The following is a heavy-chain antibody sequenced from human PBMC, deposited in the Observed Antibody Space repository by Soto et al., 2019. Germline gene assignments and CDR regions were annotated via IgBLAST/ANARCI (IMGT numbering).Heavy chain of an antibody. V-gene: IGHV3-64D*08. J-gene: IGHJ4*02. D-gene: IGHD5-12*01. CDR2: ISNNGDHT. CDR1: GFTFSNYA. Sequence: AGGSLRLSCSASGFTFSNYAMHWVRQAPGKGPEYVSAISNNGDHTYYADSVKGRFTVARDNSKNTLYLQMSSLRADDTAVYYCVKKWSLNSGYDYWGQGTQVTVSS. CDR3: VKKWSLNSGYDY.